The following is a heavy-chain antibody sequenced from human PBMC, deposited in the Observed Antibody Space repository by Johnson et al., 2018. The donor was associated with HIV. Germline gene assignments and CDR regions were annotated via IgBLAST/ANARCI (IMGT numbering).Heavy chain of an antibody. CDR3: AKDRGESEKEEWPSDYYDFGRDYPGQDPRGVVGTFDI. V-gene: IGHV3-30*18. J-gene: IGHJ3*02. Sequence: QVQLVESGGGVVQPGRSLRLSCAASGFPFSSYAMDWVRQAPGKGLEWEAVIANDGTDKWYADSVQGRFTISRDNSKNTMYLQMNSLRAEDTALYYCAKDRGESEKEEWPSDYYDFGRDYPGQDPRGVVGTFDIGGQGTMVTVSS. CDR2: IANDGTDK. CDR1: GFPFSSYA. D-gene: IGHD3-3*01.